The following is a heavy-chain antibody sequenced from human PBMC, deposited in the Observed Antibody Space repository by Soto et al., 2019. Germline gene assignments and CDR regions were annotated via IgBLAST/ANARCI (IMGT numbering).Heavy chain of an antibody. V-gene: IGHV3-64*01. CDR1: GFTFSSYT. CDR3: AREATGYSSGWLTWGAFDI. CDR2: ISSNGGRT. J-gene: IGHJ3*02. D-gene: IGHD6-19*01. Sequence: EVQLVESGGGLVQPGGSLRLSCAASGFTFSSYTMHWVRQAPGRGLEYVSAISSNGGRTYYANSVKGRFTISRDNSKNTLYLQMGSLRAEDMAVYYCAREATGYSSGWLTWGAFDIWGQGTMVTVSS.